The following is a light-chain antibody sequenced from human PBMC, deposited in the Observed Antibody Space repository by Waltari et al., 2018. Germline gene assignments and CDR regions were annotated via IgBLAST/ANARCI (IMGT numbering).Light chain of an antibody. Sequence: QSALTQPASVSGSPGQSITISCTGTASDIGNYNHVSWYQHHPGKAPKLIIYDVANRPSGVSDRFSGSKSGNTASLTISGLQAEDEADYYCKSFTNRLTYVFGSGTKVSV. J-gene: IGLJ1*01. CDR3: KSFTNRLTYV. CDR2: DVA. V-gene: IGLV2-14*03. CDR1: ASDIGNYNH.